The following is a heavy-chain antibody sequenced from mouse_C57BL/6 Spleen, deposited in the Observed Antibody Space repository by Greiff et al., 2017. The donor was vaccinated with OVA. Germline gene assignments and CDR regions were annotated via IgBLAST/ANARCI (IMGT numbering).Heavy chain of an antibody. Sequence: QVQLKQPGAELVMPGASVKLSCKASGYTFTSYWMHWVKQRPGQGLEWIGEIDPSDSYTNYNQKFKGKSTLTVDKSSSTAYMQLSSLTSEDSAVYYCARTLPAQATYYFDYWGQGTTLTVSS. CDR3: ARTLPAQATYYFDY. CDR1: GYTFTSYW. J-gene: IGHJ2*01. D-gene: IGHD3-2*02. V-gene: IGHV1-69*01. CDR2: IDPSDSYT.